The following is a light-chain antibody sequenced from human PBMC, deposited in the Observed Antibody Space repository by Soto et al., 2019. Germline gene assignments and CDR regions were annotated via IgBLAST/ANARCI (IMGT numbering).Light chain of an antibody. CDR2: DAS. CDR3: QQRSNWPST. J-gene: IGKJ4*01. CDR1: QSVSGY. V-gene: IGKV3-11*01. Sequence: EIVLTQSPATLSLSPGNRATLSCRASQSVSGYLAWYQQKPGQAPRLLIYDASNRATGIPARFSGSGSGTDFTLTTSLEPEDFAVYYCQQRSNWPSTFGGGTKVEI.